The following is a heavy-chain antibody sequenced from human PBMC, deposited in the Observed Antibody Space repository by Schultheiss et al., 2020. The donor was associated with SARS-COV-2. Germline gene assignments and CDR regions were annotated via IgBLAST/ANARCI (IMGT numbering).Heavy chain of an antibody. D-gene: IGHD3-9*01. Sequence: SETLSLTCTVSGGSISSSSYYWGWIRQPPGKGLEWIGYIYYSGSTNYNPSLKSRVTMSVDTSKNQFSLKLSSVTAADTAVYYCARADILTYGMDVWGQGTTVTVSS. CDR3: ARADILTYGMDV. CDR2: IYYSGST. V-gene: IGHV4-61*05. J-gene: IGHJ6*02. CDR1: GGSISSSSYY.